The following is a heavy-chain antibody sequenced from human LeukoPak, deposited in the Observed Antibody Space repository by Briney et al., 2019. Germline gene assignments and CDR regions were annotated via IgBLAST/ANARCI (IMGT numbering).Heavy chain of an antibody. V-gene: IGHV3-23*03. Sequence: GGSLRLSCAASGFTFSSYAMSWVRQAPGKGLEWASVIYNDGRTYYADSVKGRFIISKDISKNTLYLQMNNLRADDTAVYYCARESGYAVGDFWGRGTLVTVSS. D-gene: IGHD5-12*01. CDR3: ARESGYAVGDF. CDR1: GFTFSSYA. J-gene: IGHJ4*02. CDR2: IYNDGRT.